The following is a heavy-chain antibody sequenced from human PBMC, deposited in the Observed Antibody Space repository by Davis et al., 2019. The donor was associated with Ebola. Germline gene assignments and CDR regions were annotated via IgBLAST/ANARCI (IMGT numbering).Heavy chain of an antibody. CDR1: GYTFTSYG. D-gene: IGHD6-13*01. CDR2: ISAYNGNT. V-gene: IGHV1-18*04. J-gene: IGHJ4*02. Sequence: ASVKVSCKASGYTFTSYGISWVRQAPGQGLEWMGWISAYNGNTNYAQKFQGRLTMTEDKSTNTAYMELSGLTSEDTAVYYYATVGLQLWGQGNLVTVSS. CDR3: ATVGLQL.